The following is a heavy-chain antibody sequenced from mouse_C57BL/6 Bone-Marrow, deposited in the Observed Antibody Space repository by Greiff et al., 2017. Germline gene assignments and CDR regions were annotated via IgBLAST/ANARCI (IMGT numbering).Heavy chain of an antibody. D-gene: IGHD2-12*01. CDR2: IDPNSGGT. Sequence: QVQLQQPGAELVKPGASVKLSCKASGYTFTSYWMHWVKQRPGRGLERIGRIDPNSGGTKYNEKFKSKATLTVAKPSSTAYMQLNSLSSEDSAVYFCATYYSACGFAYWGQGTLVTVSA. CDR1: GYTFTSYW. CDR3: ATYYSACGFAY. V-gene: IGHV1-72*01. J-gene: IGHJ3*01.